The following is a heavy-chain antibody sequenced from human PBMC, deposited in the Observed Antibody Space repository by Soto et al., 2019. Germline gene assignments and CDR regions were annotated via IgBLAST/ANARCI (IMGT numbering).Heavy chain of an antibody. Sequence: PSETLSLTCTVSGGSISSSSYYWGWIRQPPGKGLEWIGSIYYSGSTYYNPSLKSRVTISVDTSKNQFSLKLSSVTAADTAVYYCARLRSYDILTGTNDPYFDYWGQGTLVTVSS. CDR2: IYYSGST. CDR1: GGSISSSSYY. V-gene: IGHV4-39*01. J-gene: IGHJ4*02. D-gene: IGHD3-9*01. CDR3: ARLRSYDILTGTNDPYFDY.